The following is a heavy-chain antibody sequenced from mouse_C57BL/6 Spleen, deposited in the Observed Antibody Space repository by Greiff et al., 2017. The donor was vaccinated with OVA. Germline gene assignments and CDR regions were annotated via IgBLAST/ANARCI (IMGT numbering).Heavy chain of an antibody. Sequence: QVQLQQSGAELARPGASVKLSCKASGYTFTSYGISWVKQRTGQGLEWIGEIYPRSGNTYYNEKFKGKATLTADKSSSTAYMELRSLTSEDSAVYYCAGVVVYDGYYEGYAMDYWGQGTSVTVSS. D-gene: IGHD2-3*01. CDR3: AGVVVYDGYYEGYAMDY. J-gene: IGHJ4*01. CDR1: GYTFTSYG. CDR2: IYPRSGNT. V-gene: IGHV1-81*01.